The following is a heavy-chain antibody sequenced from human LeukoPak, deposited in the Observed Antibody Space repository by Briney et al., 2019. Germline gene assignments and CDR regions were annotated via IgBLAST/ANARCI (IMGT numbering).Heavy chain of an antibody. CDR2: ISGSGGST. D-gene: IGHD1-26*01. CDR3: AKGLRLSHSGSYPDY. V-gene: IGHV3-23*01. Sequence: HAGGSLRLSCAASGFTFSSYAMSWVRQAPGKGLEWVSTISGSGGSTYYADSVKGRFSISRDNSKNTLYLQMNSLRAEDTAVYYCAKGLRLSHSGSYPDYWGQGTLVTVSS. CDR1: GFTFSSYA. J-gene: IGHJ4*02.